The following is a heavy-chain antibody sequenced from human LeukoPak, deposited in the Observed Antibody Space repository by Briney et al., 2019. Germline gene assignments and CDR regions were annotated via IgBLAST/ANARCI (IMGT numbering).Heavy chain of an antibody. Sequence: SETLSLTCAVYGGSFSGYYWSWIRQPPGKGLEWIGEINHSGSTNYNPSLKSRVTISVDTSKNQFSLKLSSVTAADTAVYHCARDRWLVKYYFDYWGQGTLVTVSS. CDR2: INHSGST. CDR1: GGSFSGYY. D-gene: IGHD6-19*01. V-gene: IGHV4-34*01. J-gene: IGHJ4*02. CDR3: ARDRWLVKYYFDY.